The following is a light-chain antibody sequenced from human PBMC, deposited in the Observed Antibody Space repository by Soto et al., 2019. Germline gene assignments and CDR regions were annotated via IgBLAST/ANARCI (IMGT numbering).Light chain of an antibody. J-gene: IGKJ4*01. Sequence: DIVMTQSPDSLAVSLGERATINCKSSQSVLYNSNNKNYLTWYQHKPGQPPKLLIYWASTRESGVPDRFSGSGSGTDFTLPISSLQAEDVAVYYCQQYYSTPLTFGGGTKVEIK. CDR2: WAS. V-gene: IGKV4-1*01. CDR1: QSVLYNSNNKNY. CDR3: QQYYSTPLT.